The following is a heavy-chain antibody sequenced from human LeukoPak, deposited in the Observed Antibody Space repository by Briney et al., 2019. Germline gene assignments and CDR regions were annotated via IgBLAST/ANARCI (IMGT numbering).Heavy chain of an antibody. CDR3: ASMDSSGWPFDY. CDR1: GGSNSSYY. V-gene: IGHV4-59*01. D-gene: IGHD6-19*01. CDR2: IYYSGST. J-gene: IGHJ4*02. Sequence: PSETLSLTCTVSGGSNSSYYWSWIRQPPGKGLEWIGYIYYSGSTNYNPSLKSRVTISVDTSKNQFSLKLSSVTAADTAVYYCASMDSSGWPFDYWGQGTLVTVSS.